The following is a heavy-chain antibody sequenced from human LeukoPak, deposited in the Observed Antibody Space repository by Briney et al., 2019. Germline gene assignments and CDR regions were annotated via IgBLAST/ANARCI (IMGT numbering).Heavy chain of an antibody. CDR3: ARDLGYGMSEDAFDI. Sequence: SETLSLTCAVYGGSFSGYYWSWIRQPPGKGLEWIGGINHSGSTNYNPSLKSRVTISVDTSKNQFSLKLSSVTAADTAVYYCARDLGYGMSEDAFDIWGQGTMVTVSS. J-gene: IGHJ3*02. CDR1: GGSFSGYY. V-gene: IGHV4-34*01. D-gene: IGHD2-15*01. CDR2: INHSGST.